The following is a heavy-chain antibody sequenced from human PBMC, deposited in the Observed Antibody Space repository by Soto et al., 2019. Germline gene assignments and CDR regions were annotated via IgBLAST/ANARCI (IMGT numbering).Heavy chain of an antibody. Sequence: SETLSLTCAVYGGSFSGYYWSWIRQPPGKGLEWIGEINHSGSTNYNPSLKSRVTISVDTSKNQFSLKLSSVPAADTAVYYCASSRLYDILTGSYMDVWGKGTTVTVSS. J-gene: IGHJ6*03. CDR1: GGSFSGYY. D-gene: IGHD3-9*01. CDR3: ASSRLYDILTGSYMDV. V-gene: IGHV4-34*01. CDR2: INHSGST.